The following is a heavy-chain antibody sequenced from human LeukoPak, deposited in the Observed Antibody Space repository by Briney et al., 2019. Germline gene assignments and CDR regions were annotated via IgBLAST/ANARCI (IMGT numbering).Heavy chain of an antibody. Sequence: SETLSLTCTVSGGSISSGGYYWSWIRQPPGKGLEWIGYIYHSGSTYYNPSLKSRVTISVDRSKNQFSLKLSSVTAADTAVYYCAREGSGSPDAFDIWGQGTMVTVSS. CDR1: GGSISSGGYY. CDR2: IYHSGST. J-gene: IGHJ3*02. V-gene: IGHV4-30-2*01. D-gene: IGHD1-26*01. CDR3: AREGSGSPDAFDI.